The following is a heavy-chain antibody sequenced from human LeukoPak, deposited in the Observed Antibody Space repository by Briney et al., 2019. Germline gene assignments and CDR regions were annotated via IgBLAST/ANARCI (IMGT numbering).Heavy chain of an antibody. D-gene: IGHD2/OR15-2a*01. CDR1: GGSISSTNYY. CDR3: FLPGPYFSNYDVDV. V-gene: IGHV4-39*01. J-gene: IGHJ6*02. CDR2: VYCTGST. Sequence: SETLSLTCTVSGGSISSTNYYWGWIRQPPGKGLEWIGNVYCTGSTYYNTSLKSRVTISVDTSKNQFSLELSSVTAADTAVYYCFLPGPYFSNYDVDVWGQGTTVTVSS.